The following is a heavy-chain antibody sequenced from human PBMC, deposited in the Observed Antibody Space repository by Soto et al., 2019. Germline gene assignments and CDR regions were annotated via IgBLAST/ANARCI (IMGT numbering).Heavy chain of an antibody. V-gene: IGHV4-4*02. CDR3: AAQTISCPWGV. CDR1: GAPITTTKW. D-gene: IGHD1-26*01. CDR2: LSRGDER. J-gene: IGHJ6*02. Sequence: QVQLQESGPGLVKPSETLSLTCTVSGAPITTTKWWAWVRLPPGKGLEWIGELSRGDERSSNPSLEGRFTMSLDKSNNHVALKLTSVSVADRAIYYCAAQTISCPWGVWGRGSAVTVSS.